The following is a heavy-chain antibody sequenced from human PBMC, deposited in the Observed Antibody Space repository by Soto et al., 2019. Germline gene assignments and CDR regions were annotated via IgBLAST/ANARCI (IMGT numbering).Heavy chain of an antibody. V-gene: IGHV4-59*01. CDR2: IYYSGST. Sequence: SETLSLTCTVSGGSISSYYWSWIRQPPGKGLEWIGYIYYSGSTNYNPSLKSRVTISVDTSKNQFSLKLSSVTAADTAVYYCARVKRLGEFPETPDYWGQGTLVTVSS. J-gene: IGHJ4*02. D-gene: IGHD3-16*01. CDR1: GGSISSYY. CDR3: ARVKRLGEFPETPDY.